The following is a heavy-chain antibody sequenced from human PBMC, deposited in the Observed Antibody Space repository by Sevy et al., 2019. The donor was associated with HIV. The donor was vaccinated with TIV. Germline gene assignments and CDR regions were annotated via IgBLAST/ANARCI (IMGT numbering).Heavy chain of an antibody. V-gene: IGHV3-48*02. J-gene: IGHJ4*02. CDR3: ARDVLLWFGERMGYFDY. CDR2: ISSSSSTI. CDR1: GFTFSSYS. Sequence: LSLTCAASGFTFSSYSMNWVRQAPGKGLEWVSYISSSSSTIYYAGSVKGRFTISRDNAKNSLYLQMNSLRDEDTAVYYCARDVLLWFGERMGYFDYWGQGTLVTVSS. D-gene: IGHD3-10*01.